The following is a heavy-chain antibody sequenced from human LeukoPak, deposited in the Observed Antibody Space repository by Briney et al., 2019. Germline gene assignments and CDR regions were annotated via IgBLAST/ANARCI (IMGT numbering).Heavy chain of an antibody. CDR3: ARGQQQLPL. J-gene: IGHJ4*02. D-gene: IGHD6-13*01. CDR2: INSDGSST. Sequence: TGGSLRLSCEASGFTLSFTCMHWVRQAPGKGLVWVSRINSDGSSTSYADSVKGRFTISRDNAKNTLYLQMNSLRAEDTAVYYCARGQQQLPLWGQGTLVTVSS. CDR1: GFTLSFTC. V-gene: IGHV3-74*01.